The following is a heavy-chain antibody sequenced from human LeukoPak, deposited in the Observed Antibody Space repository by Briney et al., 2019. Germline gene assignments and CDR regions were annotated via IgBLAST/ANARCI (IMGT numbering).Heavy chain of an antibody. V-gene: IGHV4-59*11. CDR3: ARGRLSGSSHFDS. J-gene: IGHJ4*02. Sequence: SETLSLTCTVSGGSINSHYGNWVRQPQGKGLEWIGYIYYTGSATYNPSLSSRVTISVDTPNNQFSLKLTSVTAADTAVYYCARGRLSGSSHFDSWGQGTLVTVSS. CDR1: GGSINSHY. CDR2: IYYTGSA. D-gene: IGHD6-13*01.